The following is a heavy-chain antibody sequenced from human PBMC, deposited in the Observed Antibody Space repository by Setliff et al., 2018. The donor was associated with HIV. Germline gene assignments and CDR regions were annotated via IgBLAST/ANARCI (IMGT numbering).Heavy chain of an antibody. V-gene: IGHV4-38-2*01. Sequence: SETLSLTCDVSGFSISSRYYWGWIRQSPGKGLEWIGEINHSGRTKYSPSLRSRVSISVDKSKTQFSLKLSSVTAADTAVYYCARVSSTYWYSIFRNDYYHMDVWGKGTTVTVSS. CDR3: ARVSSTYWYSIFRNDYYHMDV. CDR2: INHSGRT. CDR1: GFSISSRYY. J-gene: IGHJ6*03. D-gene: IGHD2-8*02.